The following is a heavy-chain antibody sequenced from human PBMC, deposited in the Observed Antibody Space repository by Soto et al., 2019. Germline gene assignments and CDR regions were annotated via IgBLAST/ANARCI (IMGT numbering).Heavy chain of an antibody. D-gene: IGHD3-10*01. V-gene: IGHV4-59*01. CDR1: GGSIISYY. CDR2: IYYSGST. J-gene: IGHJ4*02. CDR3: ARAYGSLSYYPGH. Sequence: QVQLQESGPGLVKPSETLSLTCTVSGGSIISYYWSWIRQPPGKGLEWIGYIYYSGSTNYNPSLKSRVTISVDTSKNLFSLKLTSVTAADTAVYYCARAYGSLSYYPGHWGQGALVTVSS.